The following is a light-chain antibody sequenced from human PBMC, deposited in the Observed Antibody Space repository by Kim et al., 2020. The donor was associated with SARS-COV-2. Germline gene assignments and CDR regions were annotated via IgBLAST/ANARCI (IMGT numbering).Light chain of an antibody. Sequence: AIRMTQSPSSFSASTGDRLTITCRASESVSSYLAWYQQKPGKSPKLLIYGASTLQSGVPSRFSGSGPGTAFTLTISRLQSEDFATYYCQHYYTYPFTFGPGTKVDIK. V-gene: IGKV1-8*01. CDR2: GAS. J-gene: IGKJ3*01. CDR1: ESVSSY. CDR3: QHYYTYPFT.